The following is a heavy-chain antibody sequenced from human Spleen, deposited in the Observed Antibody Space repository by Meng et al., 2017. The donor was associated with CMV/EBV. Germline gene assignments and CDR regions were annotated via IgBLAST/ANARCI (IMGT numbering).Heavy chain of an antibody. CDR2: IREDGSSK. J-gene: IGHJ4*02. V-gene: IGHV3-7*01. CDR1: GFTFSTSW. Sequence: GESLKISYAASGFTFSTSWMTWVRQAPGKGLEWVANIREDGSSKYYADPVKGRFTISRDNAKNSLFLQMSSLRAEDTAMYYCARAGLGYCSVTSCYNDYWGQGTLVTVSS. CDR3: ARAGLGYCSVTSCYNDY. D-gene: IGHD2-2*02.